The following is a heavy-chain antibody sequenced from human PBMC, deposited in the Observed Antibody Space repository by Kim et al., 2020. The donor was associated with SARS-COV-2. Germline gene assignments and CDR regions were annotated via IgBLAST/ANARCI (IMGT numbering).Heavy chain of an antibody. V-gene: IGHV3-11*05. CDR3: ARAPGYSSGWYSPHY. D-gene: IGHD6-19*01. Sequence: SGKDRFTISRDNAKNSLYLQMNSLRAEDAAVYYCARAPGYSSGWYSPHYWGQGTLVTVSS. J-gene: IGHJ4*02.